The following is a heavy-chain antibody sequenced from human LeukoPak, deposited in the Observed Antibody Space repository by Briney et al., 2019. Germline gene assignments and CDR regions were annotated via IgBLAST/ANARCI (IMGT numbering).Heavy chain of an antibody. CDR1: GGSISSYY. V-gene: IGHV4-4*07. CDR2: IYTSGST. CDR3: ASDIAVAGTAAFDI. Sequence: SETLSLTCTVSGGSISSYYWSWIRQPAGKGLEWIGRIYTSGSTNYNPSLKGRVTMSVDTSKNQFSLKLSSVPAADTAVYYCASDIAVAGTAAFDIWGQGTMVTVSS. J-gene: IGHJ3*02. D-gene: IGHD6-19*01.